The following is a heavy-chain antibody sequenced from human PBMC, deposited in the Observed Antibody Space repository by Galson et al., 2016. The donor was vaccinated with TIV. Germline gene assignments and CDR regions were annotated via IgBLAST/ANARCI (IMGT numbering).Heavy chain of an antibody. CDR1: GFAFSIFA. CDR2: ISVSGGST. CDR3: AKDTSSAYSGYGYFDY. J-gene: IGHJ4*02. D-gene: IGHD5-12*01. V-gene: IGHV3-23*01. Sequence: LRLSCAASGFAFSIFAMTWVRQAPGMGLEWVSAISVSGGSTYYADAVKGRFTISRDNSKNTLYLQMNSLRAEDTAVYYCAKDTSSAYSGYGYFDYWGQGTLVTVSS.